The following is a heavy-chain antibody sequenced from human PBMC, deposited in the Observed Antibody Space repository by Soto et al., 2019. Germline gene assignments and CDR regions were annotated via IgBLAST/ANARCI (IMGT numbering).Heavy chain of an antibody. V-gene: IGHV4-39*01. D-gene: IGHD3-9*01. Sequence: SETLSLTCTVSGGSISSSSYSWGWIRQPPGKGPEWIGSIYYSGSTYYNPSLKSRVTISVDTSKNQFSLKLSSVTAADTAVYYCARQETYYDILTGYYYPYYYYGMDVWGQGTTVT. CDR1: GGSISSSSYS. CDR3: ARQETYYDILTGYYYPYYYYGMDV. CDR2: IYYSGST. J-gene: IGHJ6*02.